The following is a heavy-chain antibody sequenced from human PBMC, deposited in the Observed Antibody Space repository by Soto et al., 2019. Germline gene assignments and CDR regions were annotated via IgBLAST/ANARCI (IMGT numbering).Heavy chain of an antibody. CDR2: MWYDGYKK. CDR3: ARDLSSLRTEQSSNNFDY. J-gene: IGHJ4*02. CDR1: GFTFSNYG. D-gene: IGHD4-4*01. V-gene: IGHV3-33*01. Sequence: QVQLVESGGGVAQPGGSLRLSCVASGFTFSNYGMHWVRQAPGKGLEWVSVMWYDGYKKFYVDSVKGRFTISRDNSRNTLYLEMNSPRVEDTAVYWCARDLSSLRTEQSSNNFDYWGQGALVTASS.